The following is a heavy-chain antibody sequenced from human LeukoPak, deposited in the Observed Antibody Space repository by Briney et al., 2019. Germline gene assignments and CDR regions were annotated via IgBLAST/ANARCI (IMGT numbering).Heavy chain of an antibody. D-gene: IGHD1-14*01. CDR1: GGSISSYY. J-gene: IGHJ6*03. CDR3: ARAHNPLPYYMDV. V-gene: IGHV4-59*01. Sequence: PSETLSLTCTVSGGSISSYYWGWIRQPPGKGLEWIGYIYYSGSTNYNPSLKSRVTISVDTSKNQFSLKLSSVTAADTAVYYCARAHNPLPYYMDVWGKGTTVTVSS. CDR2: IYYSGST.